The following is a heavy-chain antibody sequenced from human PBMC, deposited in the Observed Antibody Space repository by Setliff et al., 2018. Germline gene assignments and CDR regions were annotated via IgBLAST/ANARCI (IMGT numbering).Heavy chain of an antibody. V-gene: IGHV4-39*01. D-gene: IGHD4-17*01. Sequence: PSETLSLTCTVSDVSISGTYYWGWIRQPPGKGLEWIGSGYYSGHTYYNPSLKSRVAMSVDKAKNQFSLNLRSVSAADTAIYYCAKHGEESKVTTYLASWGQGTLVTVSS. CDR3: AKHGEESKVTTYLAS. CDR2: GYYSGHT. J-gene: IGHJ5*02. CDR1: DVSISGTYY.